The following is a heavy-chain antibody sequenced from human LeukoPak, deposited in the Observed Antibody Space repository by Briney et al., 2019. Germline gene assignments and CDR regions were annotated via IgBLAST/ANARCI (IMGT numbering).Heavy chain of an antibody. Sequence: GASVKVSCKASGYTFTSYDINWVRQATGQGLEWMGWMNPNSGDTGYVQKFQGRVTMTRSTSISTAYMELSGLRSGDTAIYYCARGGFGSGSHFDYWGQGTLVTVSS. J-gene: IGHJ4*02. V-gene: IGHV1-8*01. D-gene: IGHD3-10*01. CDR2: MNPNSGDT. CDR3: ARGGFGSGSHFDY. CDR1: GYTFTSYD.